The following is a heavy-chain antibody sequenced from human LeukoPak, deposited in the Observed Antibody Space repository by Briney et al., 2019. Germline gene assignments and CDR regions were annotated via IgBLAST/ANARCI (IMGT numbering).Heavy chain of an antibody. CDR1: DGSISSYY. Sequence: SAPLSLPFPVSDGSISSYYCSWIRQPAGKGLEPIGRIYTRGGTDYNPSLKSRVTIAVDTSKNQLSLKLSSVTAADTAVYYCASSLPPLGGDCYYDWGQGSLDSDCS. CDR3: ASSLPPLGGDCYYD. CDR2: IYTRGGT. J-gene: IGHJ4*02. D-gene: IGHD2-21*02. V-gene: IGHV4-4*07.